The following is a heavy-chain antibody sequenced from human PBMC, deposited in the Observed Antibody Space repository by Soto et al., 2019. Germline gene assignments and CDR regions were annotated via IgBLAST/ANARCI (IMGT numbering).Heavy chain of an antibody. CDR1: GFSFSTCA. J-gene: IGHJ4*02. Sequence: GASRRLSCVASGFSFSTCAMGWVRQAPGKGLEWVSLISPNSAATYYTDSVKGRFTISRDNSKNTLYLQMNSLRAEDTAIYNCATQDFRGATGTTWGQGTLVTVSS. V-gene: IGHV3-23*01. CDR2: ISPNSAAT. D-gene: IGHD1-1*01. CDR3: ATQDFRGATGTT.